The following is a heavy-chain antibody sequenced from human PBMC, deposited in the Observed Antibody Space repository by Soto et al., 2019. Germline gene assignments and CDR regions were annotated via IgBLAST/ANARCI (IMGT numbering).Heavy chain of an antibody. CDR2: ISAYNGNT. CDR3: ARDFWSGYYHFDY. CDR1: GYTFTSYG. J-gene: IGHJ4*02. Sequence: GASVKASCKSSGYTFTSYGISCVRQAPGQGLEWMGWISAYNGNTNYAQKLQGRVTMTTDTSTSTAYMELRSLRSDDTAVYYCARDFWSGYYHFDYWGQGTLVTVSS. V-gene: IGHV1-18*01. D-gene: IGHD3-3*01.